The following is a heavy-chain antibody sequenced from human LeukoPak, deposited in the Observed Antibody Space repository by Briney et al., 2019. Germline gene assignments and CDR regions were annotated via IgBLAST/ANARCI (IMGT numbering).Heavy chain of an antibody. CDR2: INPNSGGT. V-gene: IGHV1-2*04. Sequence: ASVKVSCKASGYTFTGYYMHWVRQAPGQGLEWMGWINPNSGGTNYAQKFQGWVTMTRDTSISTAYMELSRLRSDDTAVYYCARELAAAGTLDYYYYGVDVWGQGTTVTVSS. CDR1: GYTFTGYY. CDR3: ARELAAAGTLDYYYYGVDV. J-gene: IGHJ6*02. D-gene: IGHD6-13*01.